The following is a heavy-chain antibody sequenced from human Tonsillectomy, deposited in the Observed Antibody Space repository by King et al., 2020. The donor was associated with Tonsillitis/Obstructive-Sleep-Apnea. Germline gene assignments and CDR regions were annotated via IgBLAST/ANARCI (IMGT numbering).Heavy chain of an antibody. CDR1: GFTFSSYA. CDR2: ISSNGGST. V-gene: IGHV3-64D*06. J-gene: IGHJ3*02. Sequence: VQLVESGGGLVQPGGSLTLSCSASGFTFSSYAMHWVRQAPGKGLEYVSAISSNGGSTYYADSVKGRFTISRDNSKNTLYLQMSSLRAEDTAVYYCVKARITILDIWGQGTMVTVSS. CDR3: VKARITILDI. D-gene: IGHD3-3*01.